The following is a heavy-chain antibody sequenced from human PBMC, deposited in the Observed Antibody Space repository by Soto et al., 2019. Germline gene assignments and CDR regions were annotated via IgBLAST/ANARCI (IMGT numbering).Heavy chain of an antibody. CDR2: INNRNGNT. V-gene: IGHV1-18*01. Sequence: QVQLVQSGAEVRKPGASLKVSCKASGHTFITYGVSWVRQAPGQGLEWVGWINNRNGNTNSAQKFQGRVTMTTDTSTNTLYMELMMLSSDDTAINYSAGDRNEWDHRYFDSSGQGTLVNVSS. D-gene: IGHD1-26*01. CDR1: GHTFITYG. J-gene: IGHJ4*02. CDR3: AGDRNEWDHRYFDS.